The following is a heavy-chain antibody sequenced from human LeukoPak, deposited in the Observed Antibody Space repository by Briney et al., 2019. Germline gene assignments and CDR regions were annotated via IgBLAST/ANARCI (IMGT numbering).Heavy chain of an antibody. J-gene: IGHJ6*02. CDR3: ARVGAATDYYFYYGMDV. V-gene: IGHV1-46*01. D-gene: IGHD2-15*01. Sequence: WLRQPFKKELEWMGIINLSGGSTSYAENFQGRVTMTRDTSTSTVYMELSSLRSEDTAVYYCARVGAATDYYFYYGMDVWGQGTTVTVFS. CDR2: INLSGGST.